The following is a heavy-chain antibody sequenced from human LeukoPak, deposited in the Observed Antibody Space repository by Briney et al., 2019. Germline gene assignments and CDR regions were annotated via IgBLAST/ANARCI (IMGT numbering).Heavy chain of an antibody. V-gene: IGHV4-30-4*07. J-gene: IGHJ4*02. Sequence: SETLSLTRAVSGGSISSGGYSWSWIRQPPGKGLEWIGYIYYSGSTYYNPSLKSRVTISVDTSKNQFSLKLSSVTAADTAVYYCARVASVEYSSSAKGLWDYWGQGTLVTVSS. D-gene: IGHD6-6*01. CDR1: GGSISSGGYS. CDR2: IYYSGST. CDR3: ARVASVEYSSSAKGLWDY.